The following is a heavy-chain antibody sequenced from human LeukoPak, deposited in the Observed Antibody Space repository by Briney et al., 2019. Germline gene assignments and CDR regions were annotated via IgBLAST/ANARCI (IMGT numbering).Heavy chain of an antibody. D-gene: IGHD3-22*01. CDR3: AKCGGDYYDSSGYYDLLDY. J-gene: IGHJ4*02. V-gene: IGHV3-23*01. Sequence: GGSLRLSCAASGFTFSSYAMSWVRQAPGKGLEWVSAISGSGGSTYYADSVKGRLTISRDNSKNTLYLQMNSLRAEDTAVYYCAKCGGDYYDSSGYYDLLDYWGQGTLVTVSS. CDR1: GFTFSSYA. CDR2: ISGSGGST.